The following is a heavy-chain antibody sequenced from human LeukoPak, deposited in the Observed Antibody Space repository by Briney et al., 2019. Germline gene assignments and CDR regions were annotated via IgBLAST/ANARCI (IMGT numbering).Heavy chain of an antibody. Sequence: SETLSLTCAVYGGSFSGYYWSWIRQPPGKGLEWIGEINHSGSTNYNPSLKSRVTISVDTSKNQFSLKLSSVTAADTAVYYCARRLSKYQLLASQLDYWGQGTLVTVSS. CDR2: INHSGST. J-gene: IGHJ4*02. CDR3: ARRLSKYQLLASQLDY. CDR1: GGSFSGYY. V-gene: IGHV4-34*01. D-gene: IGHD2-2*01.